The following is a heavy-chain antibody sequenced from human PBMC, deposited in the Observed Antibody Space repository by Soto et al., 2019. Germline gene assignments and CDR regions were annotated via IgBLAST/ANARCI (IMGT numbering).Heavy chain of an antibody. V-gene: IGHV1-69*13. CDR2: IIPIFGTA. Sequence: SVKVPCHTSGGPFSSYALSGVRQAPGHGLEWMGGIIPIFGTANYAQKFQGRVTITADESTSTAYMELSSLRSEDTAVYYCARDLHSGTLDYWG. D-gene: IGHD1-26*01. CDR3: ARDLHSGTLDY. CDR1: GGPFSSYA. J-gene: IGHJ4*01.